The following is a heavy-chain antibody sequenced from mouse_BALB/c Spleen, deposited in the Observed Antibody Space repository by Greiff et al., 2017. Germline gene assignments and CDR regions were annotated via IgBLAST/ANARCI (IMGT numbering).Heavy chain of an antibody. CDR3: SRSTMITTWFAY. Sequence: VQLQESEAELARPGASVKMSCKASGYTFTSYTMHWVKQRPGQGLEWIGYINPSSGYTEYNQKFKDKTTMTADKSSSTAYMQLSSLTSEDSAVYYCSRSTMITTWFAYWGQGTLVTVSA. V-gene: IGHV1-4*02. D-gene: IGHD2-4*01. CDR2: INPSSGYT. J-gene: IGHJ3*01. CDR1: GYTFTSYT.